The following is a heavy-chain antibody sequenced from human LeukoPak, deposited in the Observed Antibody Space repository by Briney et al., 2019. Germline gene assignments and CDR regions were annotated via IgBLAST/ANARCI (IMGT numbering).Heavy chain of an antibody. CDR2: INGGASTM. J-gene: IGHJ4*02. V-gene: IGHV3-11*04. CDR3: VRGRLLRSTKYFDY. CDR1: GFTFSDYS. D-gene: IGHD2-15*01. Sequence: PGGSLRLSCAVSGFTFSDYSMRWIRQAPGKGLEWVSYINGGASTMNYADSVWGRFTISRDDAQNSVHLQMNSLRDEDTAVYYCVRGRLLRSTKYFDYWGQGALVTVSS.